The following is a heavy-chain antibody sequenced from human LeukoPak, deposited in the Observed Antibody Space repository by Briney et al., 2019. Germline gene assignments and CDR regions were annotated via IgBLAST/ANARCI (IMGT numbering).Heavy chain of an antibody. V-gene: IGHV3-11*06. CDR3: ARGALHSSSWVDWFDP. D-gene: IGHD6-13*01. Sequence: GGSLRLSCAASGFTFSDYYMSWIRQAPGKGLEWVSYISSSSSYTNYADSVKGRFTISRDNAKNSLYLQMNSLRAEDTAVYYCARGALHSSSWVDWFDPWGQGTLVTVSS. CDR2: ISSSSSYT. CDR1: GFTFSDYY. J-gene: IGHJ5*02.